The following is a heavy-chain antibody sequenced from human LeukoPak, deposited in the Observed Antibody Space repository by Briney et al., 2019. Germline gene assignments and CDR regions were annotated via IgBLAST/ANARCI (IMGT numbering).Heavy chain of an antibody. J-gene: IGHJ3*02. V-gene: IGHV4-59*01. D-gene: IGHD3-10*01. CDR1: GGSISSYY. CDR2: IYYSGST. CDR3: ARGKSLIGYYYGSGSADDAFDI. Sequence: PSETLSLTCTVSGGSISSYYWSWIRQPPGKGLEWIGYIYYSGSTNYNPSLKSRVTISVDTSKNQFSLKLSSVTAADTAVYYCARGKSLIGYYYGSGSADDAFDIWGQGTMVTVSS.